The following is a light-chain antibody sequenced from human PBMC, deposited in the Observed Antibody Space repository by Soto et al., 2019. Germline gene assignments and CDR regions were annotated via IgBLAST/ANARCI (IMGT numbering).Light chain of an antibody. Sequence: DIQMTQSPSSLSASVGDRVTITCRASQSISSYLNWYQQKPGKAPKLLIYAASSLQSGVPSRFSGSGSGTDFTLTISSLQPEDFATDYCQQSYSTPTFGPGTKADIK. CDR1: QSISSY. CDR3: QQSYSTPT. CDR2: AAS. J-gene: IGKJ3*01. V-gene: IGKV1-39*01.